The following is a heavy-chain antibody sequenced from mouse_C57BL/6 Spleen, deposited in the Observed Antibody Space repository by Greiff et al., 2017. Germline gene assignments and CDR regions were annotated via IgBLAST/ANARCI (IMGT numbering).Heavy chain of an antibody. J-gene: IGHJ3*01. V-gene: IGHV1-55*01. D-gene: IGHD2-4*01. CDR1: GYTFTSYW. Sequence: QVQLQQPGAELVQPGASVKMSCKASGYTFTSYWITWVKQRPGQGLEWIGDIYPGGGSTNYHETFKSKATLTVDTSSSTAYMQLSSLTSEDSAVYSCARGDYDGAWFAYWGQGTLVTVSA. CDR2: IYPGGGST. CDR3: ARGDYDGAWFAY.